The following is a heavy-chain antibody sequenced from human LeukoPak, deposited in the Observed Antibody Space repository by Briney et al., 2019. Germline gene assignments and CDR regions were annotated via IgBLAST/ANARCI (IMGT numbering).Heavy chain of an antibody. CDR1: GFTFTSYA. V-gene: IGHV3-23*01. CDR2: ITDSGSNT. D-gene: IGHD4-17*01. Sequence: GGSLRLSCAASGFTFTSYAMNWVRQAPGKGLEWVSAITDSGSNTYYADSVKGRFSISRDNSKNTLYLHMNSLRADDTAVYYCAKDGDATVTTDFDYWGQGTLVTVSS. J-gene: IGHJ4*02. CDR3: AKDGDATVTTDFDY.